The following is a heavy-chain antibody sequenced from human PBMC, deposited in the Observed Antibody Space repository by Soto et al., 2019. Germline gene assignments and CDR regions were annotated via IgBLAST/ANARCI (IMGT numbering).Heavy chain of an antibody. D-gene: IGHD5-12*01. CDR2: THYSGRT. CDR3: ATPCSSAYAVNR. Sequence: PSETLSLTCAVSGFSISSGHYWGWMLHPPGKGLEWIGSTHYSGRTYYSTSLKSRVNISVEKSKNQVSLKLNAVTAADTPLYYWATPCSSAYAVNRGGKGSLVT. V-gene: IGHV4-38-2*01. J-gene: IGHJ4*02. CDR1: GFSISSGHY.